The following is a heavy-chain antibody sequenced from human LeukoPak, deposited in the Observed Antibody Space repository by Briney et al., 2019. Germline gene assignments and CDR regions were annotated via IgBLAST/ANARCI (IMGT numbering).Heavy chain of an antibody. D-gene: IGHD1-26*01. V-gene: IGHV4-4*07. J-gene: IGHJ4*02. CDR1: GGSISSYY. CDR3: AGGRTGSRADY. Sequence: PSETLSLTCTVSGGSISSYYWSWIRQPAGKGLEWIGRIYTSGSTNYNPSLKSRITMSADTSRNQFSLNLRSMTAADTAVYFCAGGRTGSRADYWGQGILVTVSS. CDR2: IYTSGST.